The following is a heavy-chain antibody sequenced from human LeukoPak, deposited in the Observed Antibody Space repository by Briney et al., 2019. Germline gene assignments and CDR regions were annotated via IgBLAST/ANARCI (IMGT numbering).Heavy chain of an antibody. CDR3: ARDLDGDGSDLFDY. CDR1: GFTFSSYS. D-gene: IGHD5-24*01. V-gene: IGHV3-7*01. J-gene: IGHJ4*02. CDR2: IKQDGSEK. Sequence: GGSLRLSCAASGFTFSSYSMSWVRQAPGKGLEWVANIKQDGSEKYYVDSVKGRFTISRDNAKNSLYLQMNSLRAEDTAVYYCARDLDGDGSDLFDYWGQGTLVTVSS.